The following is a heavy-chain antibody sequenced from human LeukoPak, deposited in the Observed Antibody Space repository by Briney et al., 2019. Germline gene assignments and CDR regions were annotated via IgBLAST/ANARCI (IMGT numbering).Heavy chain of an antibody. D-gene: IGHD5-18*01. Sequence: SETLSLTCTVSGGSISSSSYYWGWLRQPPGKGLEWIGSIYYSGSTYYNPSLKSRVTISVDTSKNQFSLKLSSVTAADTAVYYCARYSYGGMDVWGQGTTVTVSS. CDR3: ARYSYGGMDV. V-gene: IGHV4-39*01. CDR1: GGSISSSSYY. J-gene: IGHJ6*02. CDR2: IYYSGST.